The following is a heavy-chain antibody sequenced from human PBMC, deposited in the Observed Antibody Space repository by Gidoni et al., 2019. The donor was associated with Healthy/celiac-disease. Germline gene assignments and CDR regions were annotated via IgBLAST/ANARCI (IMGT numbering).Heavy chain of an antibody. CDR1: GFTFSSYA. CDR3: ARAPGYSSSWYLNHYYYYGMDV. CDR2: ISYDGSNK. D-gene: IGHD6-13*01. V-gene: IGHV3-30*04. J-gene: IGHJ6*02. Sequence: QVQLVESGGGVVQPGRSLRLSCAASGFTFSSYAMHWVRQAPGKGLEWVAVISYDGSNKYYADSVKGRFTISRDNSKNTLYLQMNSLRAEDTAVYYCARAPGYSSSWYLNHYYYYGMDVWGQGTTVTVSS.